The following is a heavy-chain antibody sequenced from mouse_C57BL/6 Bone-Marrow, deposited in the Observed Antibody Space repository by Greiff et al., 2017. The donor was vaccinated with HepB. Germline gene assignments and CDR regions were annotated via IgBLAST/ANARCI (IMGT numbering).Heavy chain of an antibody. V-gene: IGHV1-55*01. D-gene: IGHD1-1*01. CDR3: ARDYYGSRQRYAMDY. CDR1: GYTFTSYW. CDR2: IYPGSGST. Sequence: QVQLQQPGAELVKPGASVKMSCKASGYTFTSYWITWVKPRPGQGLEWIGDIYPGSGSTNYNEKFKSKATLTVETSSSTAYMQLSSLTSEDSAVYDCARDYYGSRQRYAMDYWGQGTSVTVSS. J-gene: IGHJ4*01.